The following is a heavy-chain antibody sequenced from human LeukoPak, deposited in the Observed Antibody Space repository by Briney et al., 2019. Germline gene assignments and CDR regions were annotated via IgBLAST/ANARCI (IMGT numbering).Heavy chain of an antibody. D-gene: IGHD1-26*01. CDR3: TTDVVGAHVDY. J-gene: IGHJ4*02. CDR2: IKSKTDGGTT. CDR1: GFTFSNAW. Sequence: GGSLRLSCTASGFTFSNAWMSWVRQAPGKGLEWVGRIKSKTDGGTTDYAAPVKGRFTISRDDSKNTLYLQMNSLKTEDTAVYYCTTDVVGAHVDYWGQGTLVTVSS. V-gene: IGHV3-15*01.